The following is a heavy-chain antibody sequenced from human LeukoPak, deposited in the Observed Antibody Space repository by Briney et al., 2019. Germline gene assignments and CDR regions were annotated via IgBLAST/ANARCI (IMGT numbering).Heavy chain of an antibody. D-gene: IGHD3-22*01. CDR2: IWYDGSNK. CDR1: GFTFSSYG. Sequence: GGPLRLSCAASGFTFSSYGMHWVRQAPGKGLEGVAVIWYDGSNKYYADSVKGRFTISRDNSKNTLYLQMNSLRAEDTAVYYCAKDLYYDSSGSDFDYWGQGTLVTVSS. J-gene: IGHJ4*02. CDR3: AKDLYYDSSGSDFDY. V-gene: IGHV3-33*06.